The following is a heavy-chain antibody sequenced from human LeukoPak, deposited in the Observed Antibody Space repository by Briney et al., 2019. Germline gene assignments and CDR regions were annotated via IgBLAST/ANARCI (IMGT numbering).Heavy chain of an antibody. J-gene: IGHJ4*02. CDR3: ATLYYDFWSGYWQYYFDY. V-gene: IGHV4-34*01. D-gene: IGHD3-3*01. CDR1: GGSLSSIY. CDR2: INHSGST. Sequence: PSECLSLTSLVYGGSLSSIYWSWVRQPPGKGLEWIGEINHSGSTNYNPSLKSRVTISGDTAKNQFSLKLSSVTAADTAVYYCATLYYDFWSGYWQYYFDYWGQGTLVTVSS.